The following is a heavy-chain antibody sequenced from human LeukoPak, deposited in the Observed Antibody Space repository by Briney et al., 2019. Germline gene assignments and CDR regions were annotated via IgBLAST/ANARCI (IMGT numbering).Heavy chain of an antibody. V-gene: IGHV5-51*01. CDR1: GYTFTSYW. CDR3: ARPHYGASDH. D-gene: IGHD4/OR15-4a*01. J-gene: IGHJ4*02. CDR2: IYPGDSHT. Sequence: GESLKISCKGSGYTFTSYWIGWVRQMPGKGLEWVGLIYPGDSHTRYSPSLQGQITISADKSISTAYLQWSSLKASDTAMYYCARPHYGASDHWGQGTLVTVSS.